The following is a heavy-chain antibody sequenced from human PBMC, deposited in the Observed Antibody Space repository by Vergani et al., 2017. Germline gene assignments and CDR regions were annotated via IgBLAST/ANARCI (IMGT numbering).Heavy chain of an antibody. D-gene: IGHD3-10*01. Sequence: QVQLVESGGGLVKPGGSLRLSCAASGFTFSDYYMSWIRQAPGKGLEWVSYISSSGNTMFYADSVKGRFTISRDNAKNSLYLQMNSLRAEDTAVYYCAKDRYYGSGSYYNLFDYWGQGTLVTVSS. V-gene: IGHV3-11*04. J-gene: IGHJ4*02. CDR1: GFTFSDYY. CDR3: AKDRYYGSGSYYNLFDY. CDR2: ISSSGNTM.